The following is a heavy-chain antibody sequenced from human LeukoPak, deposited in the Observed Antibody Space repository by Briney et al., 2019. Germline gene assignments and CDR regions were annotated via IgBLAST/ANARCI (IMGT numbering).Heavy chain of an antibody. D-gene: IGHD7-27*01. CDR2: IYYSGST. V-gene: IGHV4-30-4*08. Sequence: SETLSLICTVSGGSMRSYYWSWIRQPPGKGLEWIGYIYYSGSTYYNPSLKSRVTISVDTSKNQFSLKLSSVTAADTAVYYCARVTGDIDYWGQGTLVTVSS. CDR3: ARVTGDIDY. J-gene: IGHJ4*02. CDR1: GGSMRSYY.